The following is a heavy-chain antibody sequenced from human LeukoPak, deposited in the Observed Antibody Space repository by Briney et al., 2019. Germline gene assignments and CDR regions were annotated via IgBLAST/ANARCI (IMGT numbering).Heavy chain of an antibody. CDR1: GYTFTSYG. CDR2: ISAYNGNT. Sequence: ASVKVSCKASGYTFTSYGISWVRQAPGQGLEWMGWISAYNGNTNYAQKLQGRVTMTTDTSTSTAYMELRSLRSDDTAVYYCARWAVYYDSSGYYGWFDPWGQGTLVTVSS. J-gene: IGHJ5*02. V-gene: IGHV1-18*01. D-gene: IGHD3-22*01. CDR3: ARWAVYYDSSGYYGWFDP.